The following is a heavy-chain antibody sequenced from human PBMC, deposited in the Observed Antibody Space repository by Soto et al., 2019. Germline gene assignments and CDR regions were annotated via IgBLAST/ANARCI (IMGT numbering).Heavy chain of an antibody. Sequence: QVQLVQSGAEVKKPGSSVKVSCKASGGTFSSYTISWVRQAPGQGLEWMGRIIPILGIANYAQKFQGRVTITADKSTSTAYMELSSLRSEDTAVYYCARDRCSGGSCYPYYSYGMDVWGQGTTVTVSS. D-gene: IGHD2-15*01. CDR3: ARDRCSGGSCYPYYSYGMDV. CDR2: IIPILGIA. V-gene: IGHV1-69*08. J-gene: IGHJ6*02. CDR1: GGTFSSYT.